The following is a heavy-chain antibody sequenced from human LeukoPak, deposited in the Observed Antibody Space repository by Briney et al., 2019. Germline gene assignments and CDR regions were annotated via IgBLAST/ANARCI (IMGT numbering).Heavy chain of an antibody. CDR1: GGSISAYY. Sequence: SETLFLTCTVSGGSISAYYWNWIRQPAGKGLEWIGRIYTSGSANYNPSLKSRVTMSVDTSKYQFSLRLSSVTAADTAVYYCARGHYYDFWSGYYQGWFDPWGQGTLVTVSP. J-gene: IGHJ5*02. D-gene: IGHD3-3*01. CDR3: ARGHYYDFWSGYYQGWFDP. CDR2: IYTSGSA. V-gene: IGHV4-4*07.